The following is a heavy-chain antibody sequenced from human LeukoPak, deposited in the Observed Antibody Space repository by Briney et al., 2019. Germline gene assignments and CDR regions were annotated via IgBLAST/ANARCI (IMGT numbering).Heavy chain of an antibody. V-gene: IGHV1-2*02. Sequence: ASVKVSCKASGYTFTGYYMHWVRQAPGQGLEWMGWINPNSGGTNYAQKFQGRVTITADESTRTAYMELSSLRSEDTAVYYCASVGSGSYPFDYWGQGTLVTVSS. CDR3: ASVGSGSYPFDY. J-gene: IGHJ4*02. D-gene: IGHD3-10*01. CDR1: GYTFTGYY. CDR2: INPNSGGT.